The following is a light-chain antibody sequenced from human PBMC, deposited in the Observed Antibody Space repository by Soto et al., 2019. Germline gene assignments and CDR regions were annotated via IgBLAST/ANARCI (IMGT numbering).Light chain of an antibody. CDR1: SSNIGSNY. Sequence: QAVLTQPPSASGTPGQRVTIPCSGSSSNIGSNYVYWYQQFPGTTPKFLIYGNTNRPSGVPDRFSASKSGTSASLDITGLQAEDEAEYFCQSYDSSLTVVFGGGTKVTVL. J-gene: IGLJ2*01. V-gene: IGLV1-40*01. CDR2: GNT. CDR3: QSYDSSLTVV.